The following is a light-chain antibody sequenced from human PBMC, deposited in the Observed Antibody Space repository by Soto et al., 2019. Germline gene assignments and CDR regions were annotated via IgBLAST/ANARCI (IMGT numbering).Light chain of an antibody. J-gene: IGKJ1*01. CDR2: VAS. CDR1: QGISSW. V-gene: IGKV1-12*01. CDR3: QQSYSNTQT. Sequence: IQMTQSPSSVSASVGDRVTITCRASQGISSWLAWYQQKPGKAPKLLILVASTLPSGVPSRFSGSGSGTDFTLTISSLQPEDFATYYCQQSYSNTQTFGQGTKVDIK.